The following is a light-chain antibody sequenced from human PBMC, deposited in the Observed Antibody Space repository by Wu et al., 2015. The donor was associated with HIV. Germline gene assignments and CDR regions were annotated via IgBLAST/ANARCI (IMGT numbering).Light chain of an antibody. CDR2: GAS. Sequence: EIVMTQSPATLSVSPGERATLSCRASQSVRSQLAWYQQKPGQAPRLLIYGASTRATGVPARFSGGGFGTEFTLTISSMQSEDFAVYYCQQYDKWPPWTFGQGTKVEIK. CDR3: QQYDKWPPWT. CDR1: QSVRSQ. V-gene: IGKV3-15*01. J-gene: IGKJ1*01.